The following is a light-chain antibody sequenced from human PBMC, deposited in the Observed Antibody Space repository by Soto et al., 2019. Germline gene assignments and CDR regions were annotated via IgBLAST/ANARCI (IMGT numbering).Light chain of an antibody. V-gene: IGLV2-8*01. CDR2: EVS. CDR3: QSFDSSLSNSWV. CDR1: STDVGGYNY. Sequence: QSALTQPPSAAGSPGQSVTISCTGTSTDVGGYNYVSWYQQYPGKAPKLMIYEVSKRPSGVPDRFSGSKSGNTASLTVSGLQAEDEADYYCQSFDSSLSNSWVFGGGTKLTVL. J-gene: IGLJ3*02.